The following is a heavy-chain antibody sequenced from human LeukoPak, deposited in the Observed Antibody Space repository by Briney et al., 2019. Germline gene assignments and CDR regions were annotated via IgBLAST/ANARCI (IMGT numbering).Heavy chain of an antibody. CDR1: GGSIGSYY. D-gene: IGHD3-10*01. Sequence: SETLSLTCTVSGGSIGSYYWSWIRQPPGKGLEWIGYVYYSGSTNYNPSLKSRVTISLDTSKNQFSLRLSSVTAADTAVYYCASGEVTFDYWGQGTLVTVSS. CDR3: ASGEVTFDY. CDR2: VYYSGST. V-gene: IGHV4-59*08. J-gene: IGHJ4*02.